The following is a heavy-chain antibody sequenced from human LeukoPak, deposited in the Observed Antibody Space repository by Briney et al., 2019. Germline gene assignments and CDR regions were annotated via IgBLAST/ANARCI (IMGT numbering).Heavy chain of an antibody. V-gene: IGHV3-7*01. CDR3: ARENMRDGGIAAAGTDY. J-gene: IGHJ4*02. Sequence: AGGSLRLSCAASGFTFSNYWMTWVRQAPGKGLEWVANINQDGSEKSYVDSMRGRFTISRDNAKNSLYLQMSSLRADDTAVYYCARENMRDGGIAAAGTDYWGQGTLVTVSS. CDR2: INQDGSEK. D-gene: IGHD6-13*01. CDR1: GFTFSNYW.